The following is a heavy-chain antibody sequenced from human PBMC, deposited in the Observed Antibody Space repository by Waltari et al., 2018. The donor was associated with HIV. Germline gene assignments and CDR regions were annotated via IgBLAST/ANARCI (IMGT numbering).Heavy chain of an antibody. J-gene: IGHJ4*02. D-gene: IGHD2-15*01. CDR3: AKDRTRYCNEATCPFSLDY. CDR2: ITWDGGST. CDR1: GFNFDLYA. Sequence: EVQLVESGGVVVQPGGSLRLSGAASGFNFDLYAMHWVRQAPGKGLEWVSLITWDGGSTYYADAMKGRFTISRDNSKHSLYLQMNRLRVEDSALYFCAKDRTRYCNEATCPFSLDYWGQGTLVTVSS. V-gene: IGHV3-43D*04.